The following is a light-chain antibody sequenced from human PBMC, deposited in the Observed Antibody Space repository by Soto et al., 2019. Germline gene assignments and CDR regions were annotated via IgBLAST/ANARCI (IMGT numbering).Light chain of an antibody. CDR1: DSDVGGYNF. V-gene: IGLV2-14*01. CDR2: EVT. Sequence: QSALTQPASVSGSPGQSITISCTGTDSDVGGYNFVSWYQQHPGKAPKLMIYEVTNRPSGVSNRFSGSKSGNTASLTISGLQAEDEADYYCSSYTGSSTLYVFGTGTKLTVL. J-gene: IGLJ1*01. CDR3: SSYTGSSTLYV.